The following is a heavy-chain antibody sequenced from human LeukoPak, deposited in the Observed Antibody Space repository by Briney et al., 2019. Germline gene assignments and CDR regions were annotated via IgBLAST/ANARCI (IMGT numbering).Heavy chain of an antibody. CDR1: GGSIGSFY. J-gene: IGHJ4*02. Sequence: KSSETLCLTCTVSGGSIGSFYWSWIRQPPGKGLEWIGYIYHTGSTNYSPSLKSRVTISVDTSKNQFSLKLSSVTAADTAVYYRARADYSSSWYFDYWGQGTLVTVSS. CDR2: IYHTGST. V-gene: IGHV4-59*08. D-gene: IGHD6-13*01. CDR3: ARADYSSSWYFDY.